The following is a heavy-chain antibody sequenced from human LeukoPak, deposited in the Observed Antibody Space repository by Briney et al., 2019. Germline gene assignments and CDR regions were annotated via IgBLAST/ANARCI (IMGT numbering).Heavy chain of an antibody. CDR3: AKDTIGALDY. J-gene: IGHJ4*02. Sequence: GGSLRLSCAASGFTFSSYWMHWVRQAPGKGLEWVSDISWNSGSIGYADSVKGRFTISRDNAKNSLYLQMNSLRAEDTALYYCAKDTIGALDYWGQGTLVTVSS. CDR1: GFTFSSYW. CDR2: ISWNSGSI. V-gene: IGHV3-9*01.